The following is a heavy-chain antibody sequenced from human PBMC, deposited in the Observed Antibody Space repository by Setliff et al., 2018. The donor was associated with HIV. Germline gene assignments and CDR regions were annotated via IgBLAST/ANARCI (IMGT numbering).Heavy chain of an antibody. Sequence: SETLSLTCTVSGGSFRSGGYYWSWIRQHPGKGLEWIGYIYYSGSTNYNPSLKSRVTISVDTSQNQFSLKLTSVTAADTAVYYCEVAGQWGQGTLVTVSS. CDR3: EVAGQ. J-gene: IGHJ4*02. CDR2: IYYSGST. V-gene: IGHV4-39*01. CDR1: GGSFRSGGYY. D-gene: IGHD6-19*01.